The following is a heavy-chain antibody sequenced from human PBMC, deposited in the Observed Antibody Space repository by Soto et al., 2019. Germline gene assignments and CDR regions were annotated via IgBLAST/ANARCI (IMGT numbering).Heavy chain of an antibody. Sequence: QITLKESGPPLVKPTQTLTLTCTFSGFSLSTSGVGVGWIRQPPGKALEWLALIYWDDDKRYSPSLKSRLTITKDTSKNQVVLTVTNMDPVDTATYYCAHSGGDYLNWYFDLWGRGTLVTVSS. V-gene: IGHV2-5*02. CDR2: IYWDDDK. D-gene: IGHD4-17*01. CDR3: AHSGGDYLNWYFDL. J-gene: IGHJ2*01. CDR1: GFSLSTSGVG.